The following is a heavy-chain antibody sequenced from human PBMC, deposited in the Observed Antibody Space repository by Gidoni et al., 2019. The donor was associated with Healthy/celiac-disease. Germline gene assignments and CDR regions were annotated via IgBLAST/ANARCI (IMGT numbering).Heavy chain of an antibody. D-gene: IGHD3-3*01. CDR2: IKSKTDGGTT. Sequence: EVQLVESGGGLVKPGGSLRLSWAAAGCTFSTAWRSWVRQAPGKGLEWVGRIKSKTDGGTTDYAAPVKGRFTISRDDSKNTLYLQMNSLKTEDTAVYYCTTIGMATIFGLTDYWGQGTLVTVSS. CDR3: TTIGMATIFGLTDY. CDR1: GCTFSTAW. J-gene: IGHJ4*02. V-gene: IGHV3-15*01.